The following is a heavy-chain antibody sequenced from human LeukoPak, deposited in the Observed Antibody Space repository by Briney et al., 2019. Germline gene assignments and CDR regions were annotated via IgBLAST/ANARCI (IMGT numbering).Heavy chain of an antibody. CDR1: GDSISNMNYY. V-gene: IGHV4-39*01. D-gene: IGHD6-19*01. Sequence: PSEIPSLTCTVSGDSISNMNYYWAWIRQPPGKGLEWIGTIYYSGGTYYNPSLKSRVTIFVDTSKNQFSLNLTSVTAADTAVYYCARRVSSGNFDYWGQGGLVTVSS. CDR3: ARRVSSGNFDY. CDR2: IYYSGGT. J-gene: IGHJ4*02.